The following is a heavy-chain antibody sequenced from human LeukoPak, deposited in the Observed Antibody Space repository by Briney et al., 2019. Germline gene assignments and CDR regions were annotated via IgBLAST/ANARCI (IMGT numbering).Heavy chain of an antibody. V-gene: IGHV1-18*01. CDR3: VRECSTPCSIFSDY. CDR1: GYTFISFG. Sequence: ASVKVSCKASGYTFISFGFSWVRQAPGQGLEWMGWISGYNASTKYAQNLQGRVTMTTDISTSTAYMELRSLRSDDTAVYYCVRECSTPCSIFSDYWGQGTLVTVSS. D-gene: IGHD2-2*01. CDR2: ISGYNAST. J-gene: IGHJ4*02.